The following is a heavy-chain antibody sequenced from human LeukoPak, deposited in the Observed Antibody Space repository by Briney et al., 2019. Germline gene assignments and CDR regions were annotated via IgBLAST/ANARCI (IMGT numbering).Heavy chain of an antibody. CDR2: ISGSGSNT. V-gene: IGHV3-23*01. J-gene: IGHJ4*02. CDR3: ARDRGGDRFDY. D-gene: IGHD3-10*01. CDR1: GFTFTNYA. Sequence: GGSLRLSCAASGFTFTNYAMTWVRQAPGKGLEWVSVISGSGSNTDYADSVKGRFTISRDNSKNTLSLQMNSLRAEDTAIYYCARDRGGDRFDYWGQGTLVTVSS.